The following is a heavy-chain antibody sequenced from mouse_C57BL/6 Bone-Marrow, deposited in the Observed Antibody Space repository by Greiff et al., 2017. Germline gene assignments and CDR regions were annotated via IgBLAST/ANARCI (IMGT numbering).Heavy chain of an antibody. D-gene: IGHD2-3*01. CDR1: GYTFTSYW. Sequence: QVQLQQPGAELVMPGASVKLSCKASGYTFTSYWMHWVNQRPGQGLEWIGEIDPSDSYTNYNQKFKGKSTLTVDKSSSTAYMQLSSLTSEDSAVYYCARRGLLHYAMGCWGQGTSVTVS. V-gene: IGHV1-69*01. CDR3: ARRGLLHYAMGC. J-gene: IGHJ4*01. CDR2: IDPSDSYT.